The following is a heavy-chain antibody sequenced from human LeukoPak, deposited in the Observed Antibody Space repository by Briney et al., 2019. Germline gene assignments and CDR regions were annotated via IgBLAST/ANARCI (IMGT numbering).Heavy chain of an antibody. D-gene: IGHD3-10*01. CDR2: TIPIFGTA. V-gene: IGHV1-69*13. Sequence: SVKVSCKASGGTFSSYAISWVRQAPGQGLEWMGGTIPIFGTANYAQKFQGRVTITADESTSTAYMELSSLRSDDTAVYYCARDQLPLGVTMVRGVFDYWGQGTLVTVSS. CDR3: ARDQLPLGVTMVRGVFDY. CDR1: GGTFSSYA. J-gene: IGHJ4*02.